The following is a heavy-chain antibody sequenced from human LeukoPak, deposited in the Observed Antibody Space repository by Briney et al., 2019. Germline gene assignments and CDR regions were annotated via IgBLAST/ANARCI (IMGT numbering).Heavy chain of an antibody. CDR2: ISAGGSGS. CDR1: RFTFSSYA. CDR3: AKGSGSYRFDY. Sequence: GGSLRLSCAASRFTFSSYAMSCVRPAPGKGLEWVSPISAGGSGSYYADSVQGRFTISRDTSKNTLYLQMNSLRAEDTAVYYCAKGSGSYRFDYWGQGTLVTVSS. V-gene: IGHV3-23*01. J-gene: IGHJ4*02. D-gene: IGHD1-26*01.